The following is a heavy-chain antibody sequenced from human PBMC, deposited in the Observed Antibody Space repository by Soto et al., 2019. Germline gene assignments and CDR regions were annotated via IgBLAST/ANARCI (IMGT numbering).Heavy chain of an antibody. CDR1: GYNFTAFW. Sequence: ESLKISCKASGYNFTAFWIHWVRQMPGKGLEWLGKIDPSDSYTNYSPSFEGHVTISTDNSITTAYLQWSSLRASDTALYFCARVHKNWFDSWAQGTMVTVSS. CDR3: ARVHKNWFDS. CDR2: IDPSDSYT. V-gene: IGHV5-10-1*01. J-gene: IGHJ5*01.